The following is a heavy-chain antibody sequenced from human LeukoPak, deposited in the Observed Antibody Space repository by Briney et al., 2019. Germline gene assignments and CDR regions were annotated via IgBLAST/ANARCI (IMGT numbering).Heavy chain of an antibody. Sequence: SETLSLTCAVSGGSISSSNWWSWVRQPPGKGLEWIGEIYHSGSTNYNPSLKSRVTISVDKSKNQFSLKLSSVTAADTAVYYCARADGIAAAGYPYYYYGMDVWGQGTTVTVSS. CDR3: ARADGIAAAGYPYYYYGMDV. CDR1: GGSISSSNW. D-gene: IGHD6-13*01. CDR2: IYHSGST. J-gene: IGHJ6*02. V-gene: IGHV4-4*02.